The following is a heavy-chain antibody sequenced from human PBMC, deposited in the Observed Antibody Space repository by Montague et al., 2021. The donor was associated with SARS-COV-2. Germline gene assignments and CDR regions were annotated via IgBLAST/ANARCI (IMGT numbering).Heavy chain of an antibody. D-gene: IGHD6-13*01. CDR1: GFTFSSYA. CDR3: AREQPLYDAFDI. J-gene: IGHJ3*02. CDR2: ISYDGSNK. V-gene: IGHV3-30-3*01. Sequence: YRRLSWAASGFTFSSYAMHWVRQAPGKGLEWVAVISYDGSNKYYADSVKGRFTISRDNSKNTLYLQMNSLRAEDTAVYYRAREQPLYDAFDIWGQGTMVTVSS.